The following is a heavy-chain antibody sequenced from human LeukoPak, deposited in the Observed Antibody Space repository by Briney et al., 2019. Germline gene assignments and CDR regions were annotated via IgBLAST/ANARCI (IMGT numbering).Heavy chain of an antibody. CDR3: ARSQAYCSGSTCYGHNWFDP. CDR2: SNPRGGST. Sequence: ASVKVSCKASGDTFTSHYIHWMRQAPGQGLEWMGISNPRGGSTSHAQKFQGRATMTTDTSTSTVYMELSSLRSEDTPVYYCARSQAYCSGSTCYGHNWFDPWGQGTLVTVSS. CDR1: GDTFTSHY. V-gene: IGHV1-46*01. D-gene: IGHD2-15*01. J-gene: IGHJ5*02.